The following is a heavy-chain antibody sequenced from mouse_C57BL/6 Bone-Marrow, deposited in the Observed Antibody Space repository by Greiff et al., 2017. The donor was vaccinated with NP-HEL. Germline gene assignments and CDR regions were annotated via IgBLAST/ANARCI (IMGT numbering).Heavy chain of an antibody. D-gene: IGHD2-1*01. J-gene: IGHJ2*01. CDR3: ARGIYQSYYFDY. CDR1: GYTFTSYW. V-gene: IGHV1-69*01. CDR2: IDPSDSDT. Sequence: QVQLQQPGAELVMPGASVKLSCKASGYTFTSYWMHWVKQRPGQGLEWIGEIDPSDSDTNYNQKFKGKSTLTVDKSSSTAYMQLSSLTSEDSAVYYCARGIYQSYYFDYWGQGTTLTVSS.